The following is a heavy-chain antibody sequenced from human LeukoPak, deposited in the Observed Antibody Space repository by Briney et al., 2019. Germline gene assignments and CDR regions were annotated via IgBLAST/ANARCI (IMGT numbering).Heavy chain of an antibody. CDR2: INPNSGGT. CDR3: ARDLEQLVPLFDY. CDR1: GYTFTGYY. V-gene: IGHV1-2*02. Sequence: ASVKVSCKASGYTFTGYYMHLVRQAPRQGLEWMGWINPNSGGTNYAQKFQGRVTMTRDTSISTAYMEVSRLRSDDTAVYYCARDLEQLVPLFDYWGQGTLVTVSS. J-gene: IGHJ4*02. D-gene: IGHD6-6*01.